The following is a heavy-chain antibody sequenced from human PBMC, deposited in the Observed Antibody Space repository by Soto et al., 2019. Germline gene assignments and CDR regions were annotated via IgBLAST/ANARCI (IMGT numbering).Heavy chain of an antibody. CDR2: ISSSGSTK. D-gene: IGHD3-22*01. Sequence: GGSLRLSCAASGFTFSDYYMSWIRQAPGKGLEWVSYISSSGSTKYYADSVKGRFTISRDNAKNSLYLQMNSVRAEDTAVYYCASMGDYDSSCHDAFDIWGQGTMVTVSS. J-gene: IGHJ3*02. CDR1: GFTFSDYY. CDR3: ASMGDYDSSCHDAFDI. V-gene: IGHV3-11*04.